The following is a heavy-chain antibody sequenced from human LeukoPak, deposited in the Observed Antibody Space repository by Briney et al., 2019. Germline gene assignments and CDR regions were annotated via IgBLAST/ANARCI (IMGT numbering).Heavy chain of an antibody. D-gene: IGHD6-13*01. CDR3: ARGAYSSSWNCEH. J-gene: IGHJ1*01. CDR1: GFIFSSYT. CDR2: ITSSGSYI. V-gene: IGHV3-21*01. Sequence: GGSLRLSCAASGFIFSSYTMKWVRQAPGKGLEWVSSITSSGSYIYYADSVKGRFTISRDNAKNSLYLQMNSLRVEDTAVYYCARGAYSSSWNCEHWGQGTLVTVSS.